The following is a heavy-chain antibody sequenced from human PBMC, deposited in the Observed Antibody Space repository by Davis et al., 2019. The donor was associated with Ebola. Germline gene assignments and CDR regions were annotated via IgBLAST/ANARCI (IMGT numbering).Heavy chain of an antibody. V-gene: IGHV4-4*07. D-gene: IGHD3-10*01. J-gene: IGHJ4*02. CDR2: IYTTGST. CDR3: ARVLYGSGNYYNAFGY. Sequence: SETLSLTCTVSGGSISSYYWSWIRQPAGKGLEWIGRIYTTGSTNYNPSLKSRVTISEDTSKNQFSLKLSSVTAADTAVYYCARVLYGSGNYYNAFGYWGQGTLVTVSS. CDR1: GGSISSYY.